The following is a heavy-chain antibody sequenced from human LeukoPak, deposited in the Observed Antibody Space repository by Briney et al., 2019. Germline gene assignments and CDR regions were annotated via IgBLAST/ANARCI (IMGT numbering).Heavy chain of an antibody. D-gene: IGHD5-18*01. CDR3: ARRAQNTAMVLVFDY. J-gene: IGHJ4*02. Sequence: PSETLSLTCAVSGYSLSSGYYWGWIRQPPGKGLEWIGSIYHSGSTYYNPSLKSRVTISVDTSKNQFSLKLSSVTAADTAVYYCARRAQNTAMVLVFDYWGQGTLVTFS. CDR1: GYSLSSGYY. V-gene: IGHV4-38-2*01. CDR2: IYHSGST.